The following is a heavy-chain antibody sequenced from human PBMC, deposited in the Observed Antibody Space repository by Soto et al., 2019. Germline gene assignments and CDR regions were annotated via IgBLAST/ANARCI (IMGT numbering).Heavy chain of an antibody. J-gene: IGHJ3*02. CDR3: ARSQLELYYDCWSGSQSAFDI. D-gene: IGHD3-3*01. Sequence: PSETLSLTCAVYGGSFSGYYWSWIRQPPGKGLEWIGEINHSGGTNYNPSLKSRVTISVDTSKNQFSLKLSSVTAADTAVYYCARSQLELYYDCWSGSQSAFDIWGQGTMVTVSS. CDR2: INHSGGT. V-gene: IGHV4-34*01. CDR1: GGSFSGYY.